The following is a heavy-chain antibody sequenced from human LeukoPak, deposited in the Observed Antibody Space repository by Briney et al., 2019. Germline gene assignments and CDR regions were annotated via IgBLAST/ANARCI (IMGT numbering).Heavy chain of an antibody. Sequence: GASVKVSCKASGYTFTGYYMHWVRQAPGQGLEWMGWINPNSGGTNFAQKFQGRVTMTRDTSISTAYMELSRLTSDDTAIYSCAGDPLGSSSLSFNYYGMDVWGQGTTVTVSS. V-gene: IGHV1-2*02. CDR3: AGDPLGSSSLSFNYYGMDV. D-gene: IGHD6-6*01. CDR2: INPNSGGT. CDR1: GYTFTGYY. J-gene: IGHJ6*02.